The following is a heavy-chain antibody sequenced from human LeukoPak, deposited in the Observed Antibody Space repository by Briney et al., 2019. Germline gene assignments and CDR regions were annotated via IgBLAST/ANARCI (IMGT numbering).Heavy chain of an antibody. CDR2: FYHSGST. V-gene: IGHV4-59*01. J-gene: IGHJ4*02. Sequence: SETLSLTCTVSGGSISNYYWSWIRQPPGKGLDWIASFYHSGSTNYNPSYSPSLKSRVTISVDTSKNQFSLKLTSVTAADTAVYYCARGSYDSSGYYWAYYFDYWGQGTLVTVSS. D-gene: IGHD3-22*01. CDR1: GGSISNYY. CDR3: ARGSYDSSGYYWAYYFDY.